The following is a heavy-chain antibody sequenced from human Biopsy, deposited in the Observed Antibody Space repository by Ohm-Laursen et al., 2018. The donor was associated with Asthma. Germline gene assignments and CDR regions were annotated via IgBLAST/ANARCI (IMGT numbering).Heavy chain of an antibody. Sequence: SLRLPCSASGFNFSYYSMIWVRQAPGTGLEWVAAISSGSDCIFYADSVKGRFTISRDNAKNSLYLQMNSLRDEDTAVYYCARPRWGPYGYWGQGTLVTVSS. CDR2: ISSGSDCI. CDR1: GFNFSYYS. J-gene: IGHJ4*02. CDR3: ARPRWGPYGY. V-gene: IGHV3-21*01. D-gene: IGHD4-17*01.